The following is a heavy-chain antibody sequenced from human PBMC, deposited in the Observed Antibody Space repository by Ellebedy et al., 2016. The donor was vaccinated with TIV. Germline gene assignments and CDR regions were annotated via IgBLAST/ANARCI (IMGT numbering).Heavy chain of an antibody. J-gene: IGHJ4*02. D-gene: IGHD3-16*01. Sequence: GGSLRLXCAASGFSFTTYAMNWVRQAPGKGLEWVAVISFDGGITYYADSVKGRFTISRDNSKSTLYLQMNSLRPEDTAMFYCVRETHYDSHVGNFDYWGRGALVTVSS. V-gene: IGHV3-30-3*01. CDR2: ISFDGGIT. CDR3: VRETHYDSHVGNFDY. CDR1: GFSFTTYA.